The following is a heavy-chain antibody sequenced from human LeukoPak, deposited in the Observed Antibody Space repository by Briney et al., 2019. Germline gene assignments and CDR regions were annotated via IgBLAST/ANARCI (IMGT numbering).Heavy chain of an antibody. J-gene: IGHJ6*02. CDR2: IKEDGSEK. V-gene: IGHV3-7*01. Sequence: ETLSLTCAVYGGSFSGYYWSWVRQAPGKGLEWVANIKEDGSEKYYVDSVKGRFTISRDNAKNSLYLQMNSLRAEDTAVYSCARVRVREFYGMDVWGQGTTVTVSS. CDR3: ARVRVREFYGMDV. CDR1: GGSFSGYY. D-gene: IGHD3-10*01.